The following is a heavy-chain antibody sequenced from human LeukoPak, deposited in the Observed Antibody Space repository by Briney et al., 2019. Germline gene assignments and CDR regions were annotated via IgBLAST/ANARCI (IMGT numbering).Heavy chain of an antibody. D-gene: IGHD1-26*01. J-gene: IGHJ4*02. V-gene: IGHV3-23*01. Sequence: LPGGSLRLSCAASGFTFTSYSMNWVRQAPGEGLEWVSTISGGGGSTYYADSVKGRFTISRDNSKNTLYLQMNSLRAEDTAVYYCAKDRGRGSYWGPGGYWGQGTLVTVSS. CDR3: AKDRGRGSYWGPGGY. CDR2: ISGGGGST. CDR1: GFTFTSYS.